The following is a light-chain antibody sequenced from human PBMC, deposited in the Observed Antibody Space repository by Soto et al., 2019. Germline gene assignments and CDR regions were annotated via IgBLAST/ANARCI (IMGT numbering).Light chain of an antibody. CDR3: QRYGTSSLT. J-gene: IGKJ4*01. V-gene: IGKV3-20*01. CDR2: GAS. CDR1: QSVISTH. Sequence: EIVLTQSPGTLSLSPGKRATLSCRASQSVISTHLAWYQQKPGQAPRLLIYGASTRPTGIPDRFSGSGSGTDFTLTISRLEPEDLAVYYCQRYGTSSLTFGGGTKVDIK.